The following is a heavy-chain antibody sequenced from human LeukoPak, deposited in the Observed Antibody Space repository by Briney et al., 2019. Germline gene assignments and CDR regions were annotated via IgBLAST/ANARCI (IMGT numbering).Heavy chain of an antibody. CDR3: ARAAYDYVWGSYRHIGRFDP. D-gene: IGHD3-16*02. V-gene: IGHV4-34*01. Sequence: SEILSLTCAVYGGSFSGYYWSWIRQPPGKGLEWIGEINHSGSTNYNPSLKSRVTISVDTSKNQFSLKLSSVTAADTAVYYCARAAYDYVWGSYRHIGRFDPWGQGTLVTVSS. J-gene: IGHJ5*02. CDR1: GGSFSGYY. CDR2: INHSGST.